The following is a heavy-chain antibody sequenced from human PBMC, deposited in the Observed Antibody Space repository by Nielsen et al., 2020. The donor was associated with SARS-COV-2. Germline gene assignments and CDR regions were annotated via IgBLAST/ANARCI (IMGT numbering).Heavy chain of an antibody. CDR3: AREGHYYGSGRGGFDP. CDR2: IKQDGSEK. Sequence: GESLKISCAASGFTFSSYWMSWVRQAPGKGLEWVANIKQDGSEKYYVDSVKGRFTISRDNAKNSLYLQMNSLRAEDTAVYYCAREGHYYGSGRGGFDPWGQGTLVTVSS. J-gene: IGHJ5*02. D-gene: IGHD3-10*01. V-gene: IGHV3-7*01. CDR1: GFTFSSYW.